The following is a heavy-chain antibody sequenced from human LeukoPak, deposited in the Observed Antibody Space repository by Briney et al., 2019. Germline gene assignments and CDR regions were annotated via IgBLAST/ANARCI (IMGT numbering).Heavy chain of an antibody. CDR1: GFTFRNYG. J-gene: IGHJ4*02. V-gene: IGHV3-33*06. D-gene: IGHD5-24*01. Sequence: LPGGSLRLSCVASGFTFRNYGMHWVRQAPGKGLEWVAVLWKDGSNNFYADSVKGRFRFSRDSSKNTLYVQMNSLRAEDTAVYYCAKAGDDYYQRLDYWGQGTLVTVSS. CDR2: LWKDGSNN. CDR3: AKAGDDYYQRLDY.